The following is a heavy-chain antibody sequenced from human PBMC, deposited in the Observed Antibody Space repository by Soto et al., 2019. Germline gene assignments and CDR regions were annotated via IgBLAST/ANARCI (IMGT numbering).Heavy chain of an antibody. D-gene: IGHD5-18*01. CDR2: ISSSSSYI. Sequence: GGSLRLSCAASGFTFSSYSMNWARQAPGKGLEWVSSISSSSSYIYYADSVKGRFTISRDNAKNSLYLQMNSLRAEDTAVYYCARDHRDRGYSYGPYYYYYGMDVWGQGTTVTVSS. V-gene: IGHV3-21*01. CDR3: ARDHRDRGYSYGPYYYYYGMDV. J-gene: IGHJ6*02. CDR1: GFTFSSYS.